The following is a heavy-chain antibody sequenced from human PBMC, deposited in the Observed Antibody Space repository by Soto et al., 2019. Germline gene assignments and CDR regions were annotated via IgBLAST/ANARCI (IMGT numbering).Heavy chain of an antibody. D-gene: IGHD3-22*01. J-gene: IGHJ4*02. Sequence: ASVKVSCKASGYTFTGYYMHWVRQAPGQGLEWMGWINPNSGGTNYVQKFQGRVTMTRDTSISTAYMELSRLRSDDTAVYYCARVDYYDSSGYFWGQGTLVTVSS. CDR2: INPNSGGT. CDR1: GYTFTGYY. V-gene: IGHV1-2*02. CDR3: ARVDYYDSSGYF.